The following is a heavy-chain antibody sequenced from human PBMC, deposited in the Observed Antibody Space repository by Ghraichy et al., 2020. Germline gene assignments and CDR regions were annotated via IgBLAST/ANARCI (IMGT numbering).Heavy chain of an antibody. CDR3: ARLGTDYDFWSGYLSHYYYYYYMDV. J-gene: IGHJ6*03. CDR2: IYYSGST. CDR1: GGSISSSSYY. D-gene: IGHD3-3*01. V-gene: IGHV4-39*01. Sequence: SQTLSLTCTVSGGSISSSSYYWGWIRQPPGKGLEWIGSIYYSGSTYYNPSLKSRVTISVDTSKNQFSLKLSSVTAADTAVYYCARLGTDYDFWSGYLSHYYYYYYMDVWGKGTTVTVSS.